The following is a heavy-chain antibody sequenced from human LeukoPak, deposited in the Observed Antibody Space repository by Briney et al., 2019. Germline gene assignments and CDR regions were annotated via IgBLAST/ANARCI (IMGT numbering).Heavy chain of an antibody. CDR1: GFTFSSYW. D-gene: IGHD3-22*01. V-gene: IGHV3-7*01. CDR2: IKQDGSEK. Sequence: GGSLRLSCAASGFTFSSYWMSWVRQAPGKGLEWVANIKQDGSEKYYVDSVKGRFTISRDNAKNSLYLQMNSLRAEDTAVYYCARTNYDSSAAFDYWGQGTLVTVSS. J-gene: IGHJ4*02. CDR3: ARTNYDSSAAFDY.